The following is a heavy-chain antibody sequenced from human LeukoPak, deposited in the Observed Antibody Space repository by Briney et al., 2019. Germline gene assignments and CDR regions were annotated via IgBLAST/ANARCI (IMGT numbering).Heavy chain of an antibody. CDR3: AKGSGYGIYYYYMDV. V-gene: IGHV3-9*03. CDR2: ISWNSGSI. D-gene: IGHD3-22*01. CDR1: GFTFSSYE. J-gene: IGHJ6*03. Sequence: GGSLRLSCAASGFTFSSYEMNWVRQAPGKGLEWVSGISWNSGSIGYADSVKGRITISRDNAKNSLYLQMNSLKTEDMALYYCAKGSGYGIYYYYMDVWGKGTTVTVSS.